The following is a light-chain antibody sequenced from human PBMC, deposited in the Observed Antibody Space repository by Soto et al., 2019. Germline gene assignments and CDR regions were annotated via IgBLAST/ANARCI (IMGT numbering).Light chain of an antibody. CDR1: ESMSHC. CDR2: GAS. Sequence: GDRVTITCRASESMSHCLAWYQQGPGTAPTILISGASSLQSGVPSRFGGSAPGTQFTLTISSLQPDDIATYYCQQCHRYLTFGQGTKVDIK. V-gene: IGKV1-5*01. J-gene: IGKJ1*01. CDR3: QQCHRYLT.